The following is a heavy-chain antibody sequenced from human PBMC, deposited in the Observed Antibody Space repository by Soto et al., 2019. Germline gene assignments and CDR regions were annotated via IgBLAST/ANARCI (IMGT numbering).Heavy chain of an antibody. CDR3: AKDQTAYCSSTSAG. D-gene: IGHD2-2*01. V-gene: IGHV3-21*04. Sequence: GGSLRLSCAASGFTFSSYSMNWVRQAPGKGLEWISSITSRDSPMYYADSVRGRFTISRDNSKNTLYLLMNSLRAEDTAVYYCAKDQTAYCSSTSAGWGQGTLVTVSS. CDR2: ITSRDSPM. CDR1: GFTFSSYS. J-gene: IGHJ4*02.